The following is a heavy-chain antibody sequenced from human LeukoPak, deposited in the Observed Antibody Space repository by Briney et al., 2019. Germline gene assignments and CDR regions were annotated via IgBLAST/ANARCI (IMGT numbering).Heavy chain of an antibody. Sequence: PGGSLRLSCAASGFTFSSYAMSWVRQAPGKGLEWVSAISGSGGSTYYADSVKGRFTISRDNSKNTLYLQMNSLRAEDTAVYYCARDIPTYYDFWSGHPHAFDIWGQGTMVSVSS. D-gene: IGHD3-3*01. J-gene: IGHJ3*02. V-gene: IGHV3-23*01. CDR2: ISGSGGST. CDR1: GFTFSSYA. CDR3: ARDIPTYYDFWSGHPHAFDI.